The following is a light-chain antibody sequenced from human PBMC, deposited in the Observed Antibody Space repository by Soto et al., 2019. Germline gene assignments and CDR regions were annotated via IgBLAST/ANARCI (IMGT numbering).Light chain of an antibody. CDR2: STS. CDR3: HQSNSWPRT. J-gene: IGKJ1*01. Sequence: EIVMTQSPATLSASPGESATLSCRASQSVNSDLAWYQQKLGQAPRLVLSSTSTRAPGIPARFSGSGSGTEFTLTIDSLQAEDFAVYYCHQSNSWPRTFGQGTKV. CDR1: QSVNSD. V-gene: IGKV3-15*01.